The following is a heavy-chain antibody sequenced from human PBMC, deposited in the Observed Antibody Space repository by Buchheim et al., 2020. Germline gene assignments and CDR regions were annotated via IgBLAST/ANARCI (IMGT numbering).Heavy chain of an antibody. V-gene: IGHV3-23*01. CDR3: AKESVWLPGGEVDY. D-gene: IGHD6-19*01. CDR1: GFTFRNYA. J-gene: IGHJ4*02. Sequence: EVRLLESGGGLVQPGGSLRVSCEASGFTFRNYAMSWVRQTPGKRLEWVSAIIGTTDSTYYADSVKGRFTISRDNFKNTLYLQMNSLRAEDTAVYYCAKESVWLPGGEVDYWGQGTL. CDR2: IIGTTDST.